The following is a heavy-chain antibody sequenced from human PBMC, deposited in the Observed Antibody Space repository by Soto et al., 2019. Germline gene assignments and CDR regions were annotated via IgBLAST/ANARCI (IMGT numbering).Heavy chain of an antibody. CDR2: ISSSSSYI. J-gene: IGHJ3*02. Sequence: EVQLVESGGGLVKPGGSPRLSCAASGFTFSTYSMNWVRQAPGKGLEWVSSISSSSSYIYYEDSVKGRFTISRDNAKNSVFQQMNSLRAEDTALYYCEGERGGELKAFDIWGQGTMVTVSS. CDR1: GFTFSTYS. CDR3: EGERGGELKAFDI. V-gene: IGHV3-21*01. D-gene: IGHD3-16*01.